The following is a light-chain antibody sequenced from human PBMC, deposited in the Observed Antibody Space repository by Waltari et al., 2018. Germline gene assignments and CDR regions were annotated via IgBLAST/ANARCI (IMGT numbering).Light chain of an antibody. J-gene: IGLJ3*02. Sequence: QSALTQPRSVSGSPGQSVTISCTGTSSDVGGYNYVSWYQQNPDKAPKLIIYDINKRPSGVPDRFSGSKSGNTASLTISGLQAEDEADYYCCSYVGSNIYWVFGGGTKLTVL. V-gene: IGLV2-11*01. CDR3: CSYVGSNIYWV. CDR2: DIN. CDR1: SSDVGGYNY.